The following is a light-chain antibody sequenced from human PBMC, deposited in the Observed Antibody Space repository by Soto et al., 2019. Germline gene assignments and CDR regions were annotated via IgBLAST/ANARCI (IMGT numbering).Light chain of an antibody. CDR3: CSYAGATAV. CDR2: DVS. V-gene: IGLV2-11*01. J-gene: IGLJ2*01. Sequence: QSALTQPRSVSGSPGQSVTISCTGTSSDVGGYNYVSWYQQHAGKAPKLMIYDVSKRPSGVPDRFSGSKSGNTASLTISELQAEDEADYYCCSYAGATAVFGGGTKLTVL. CDR1: SSDVGGYNY.